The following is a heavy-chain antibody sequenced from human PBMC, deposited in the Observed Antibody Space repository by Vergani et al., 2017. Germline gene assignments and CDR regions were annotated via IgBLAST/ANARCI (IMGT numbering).Heavy chain of an antibody. D-gene: IGHD5-12*01. CDR2: ISGSGGST. Sequence: EVQLLESGGDLVQPGGSLRLSCAASGFTFNHYAMNWVRQAPGKGLEWVSGISGSGGSTYYAGSVKGRFTISRDSSKNTLYLQMNSLSAGDTAVYYCAKANPRNRGYDYLDYYHAMDVWGQGTTVTVSS. J-gene: IGHJ6*02. CDR3: AKANPRNRGYDYLDYYHAMDV. V-gene: IGHV3-23*01. CDR1: GFTFNHYA.